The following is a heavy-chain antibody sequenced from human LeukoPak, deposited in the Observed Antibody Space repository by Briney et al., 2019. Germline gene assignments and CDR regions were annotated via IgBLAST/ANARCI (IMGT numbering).Heavy chain of an antibody. CDR1: GFTFSDYY. J-gene: IGHJ3*02. V-gene: IGHV3-11*05. CDR2: ISSSSSYT. CDR3: ARVKADDAFDI. Sequence: GGSLRLSCAASGFTFSDYYMSWIRQAPGKGLEWVSYISSSSSYTNYADSVKGRFTISRDNAKNSLYLQMNSLRAEDTAVYYCARVKADDAFDIWGQGTMVTVSS.